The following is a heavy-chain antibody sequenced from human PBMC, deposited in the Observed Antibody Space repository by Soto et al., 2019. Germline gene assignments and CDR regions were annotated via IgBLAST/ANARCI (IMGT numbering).Heavy chain of an antibody. V-gene: IGHV3-23*01. CDR1: GFTFSNYA. D-gene: IGHD1-26*01. CDR2: ISSSGGST. Sequence: GGSLRLSCAASGFTFSNYAMSWVRQAPGKGLEWVSAISSSGGSTYYADSVKGRFTISRDNSKNTLFLQMNSLRAEDTAVYYCARDSGSYPHDYWGQGTLVTVSS. CDR3: ARDSGSYPHDY. J-gene: IGHJ4*02.